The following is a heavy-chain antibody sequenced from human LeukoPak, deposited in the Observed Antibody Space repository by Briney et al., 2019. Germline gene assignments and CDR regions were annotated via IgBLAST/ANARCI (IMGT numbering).Heavy chain of an antibody. CDR1: GGSFSGYH. CDR2: IKDRGRT. Sequence: AETLSLTCAVHGGSFSGYHWNWIRQSPEKGLEWIGEIKDRGRTNYNPSLKSRVTLSVDTSRKQFSLRLSAVTAADTAIYYCARDPTTVVTLPYYFDFWGQGTLVPVSS. J-gene: IGHJ4*02. D-gene: IGHD4-23*01. CDR3: ARDPTTVVTLPYYFDF. V-gene: IGHV4-34*01.